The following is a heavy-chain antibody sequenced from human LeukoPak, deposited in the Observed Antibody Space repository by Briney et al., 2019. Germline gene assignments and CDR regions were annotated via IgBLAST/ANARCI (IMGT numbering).Heavy chain of an antibody. J-gene: IGHJ4*02. V-gene: IGHV3-9*01. CDR1: GFTFDDYA. CDR2: ISWNSGSI. CDR3: AKGQTGDC. Sequence: PGGSLRLSCAASGFTFDDYAMHWVRQAPGKGLEWVSGISWNSGSIGYADSVKGRFTISRDNAKNSLYLQMNSLRAEDTALYYCAKGQTGDCWGQGTLVTVSS.